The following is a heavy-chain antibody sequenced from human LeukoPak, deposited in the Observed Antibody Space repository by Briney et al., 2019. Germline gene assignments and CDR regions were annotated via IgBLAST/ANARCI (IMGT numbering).Heavy chain of an antibody. V-gene: IGHV3-21*01. CDR3: ARDGKWGDYYYYYGMDV. D-gene: IGHD1-26*01. J-gene: IGHJ6*02. CDR2: ISSSSSYI. CDR1: GFTFSSYS. Sequence: GGSLRLSCAASGFTFSSYSMNWVRQAPGKGLEGVSSISSSSSYIYYADSVKGRFTISRDNAKNSLYLQMNSLRAEDTAVYYCARDGKWGDYYYYYGMDVWGQGTTVTVSS.